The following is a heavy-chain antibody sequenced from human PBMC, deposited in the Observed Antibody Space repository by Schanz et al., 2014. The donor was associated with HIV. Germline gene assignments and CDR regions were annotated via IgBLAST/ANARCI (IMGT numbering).Heavy chain of an antibody. Sequence: QVQLVPSGAEMKKPGASVKVSCKTSGYTFTGYFMHWVRQAPGQGLEWMGWINPNSGGTNYAQKLQGRVTMTTDTSTSPAYMDLRSLRSDDTAVYYCARGAAEMATMTPWRYWGQGTLVTVSS. CDR3: ARGAAEMATMTPWRY. J-gene: IGHJ4*02. V-gene: IGHV1-2*02. D-gene: IGHD5-12*01. CDR1: GYTFTGYF. CDR2: INPNSGGT.